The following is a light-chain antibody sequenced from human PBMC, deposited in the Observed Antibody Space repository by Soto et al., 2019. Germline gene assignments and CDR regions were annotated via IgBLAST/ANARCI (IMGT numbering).Light chain of an antibody. Sequence: DLQMTQSPSSLSASIGDRVTISCRASEAISNHLTWFQQKPGEAPKSLIYAASSLQSGVPSRFSGSGSGTDFTLTINSLQPEDFGTYYCQQYSLYPITFGQGTRLDIK. CDR1: EAISNH. CDR2: AAS. J-gene: IGKJ5*01. V-gene: IGKV1-16*01. CDR3: QQYSLYPIT.